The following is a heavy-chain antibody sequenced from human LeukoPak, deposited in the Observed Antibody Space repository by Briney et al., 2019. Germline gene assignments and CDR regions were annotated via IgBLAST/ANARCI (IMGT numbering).Heavy chain of an antibody. CDR2: INPNSGGT. CDR1: GYTFTGYY. Sequence: GASVKVSCKASGYTFTGYYMHWVRQAPGQGLEWMGWINPNSGGTNYAQKFQGRVTMTRGTSISTAYMELSRLRSDDTAVYYCAREATMVRSAWFDPWGQGTLVTVSS. V-gene: IGHV1-2*02. J-gene: IGHJ5*02. CDR3: AREATMVRSAWFDP. D-gene: IGHD3-10*01.